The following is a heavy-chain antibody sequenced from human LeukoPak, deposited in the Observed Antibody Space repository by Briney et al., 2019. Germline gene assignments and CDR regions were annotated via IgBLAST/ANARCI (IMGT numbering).Heavy chain of an antibody. D-gene: IGHD3-22*01. V-gene: IGHV1-18*01. CDR1: GYTFTSYG. CDR2: ISAYNGNT. J-gene: IGHJ4*02. CDR3: ARVPSYYYDSSGYYPRYYFDY. Sequence: ASVKVPCKASGYTFTSYGISWVRQAPGQGLEWMGWISAYNGNTNYAQKLQGRVTMTTDTSTSTAYMELRSLRSDDTAVYYCARVPSYYYDSSGYYPRYYFDYWGQGTLVTVSS.